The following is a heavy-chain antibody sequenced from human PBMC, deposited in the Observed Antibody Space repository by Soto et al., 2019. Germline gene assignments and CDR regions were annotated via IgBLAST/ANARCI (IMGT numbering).Heavy chain of an antibody. CDR1: GFTFSSYS. V-gene: IGHV3-48*04. CDR3: AIARPGYSSSW. CDR2: ISSSGSTI. J-gene: IGHJ4*02. Sequence: GGSLRLSCAASGFTFSSYSMNWVRQAPGKGLEWVSYISSSGSTIYYADSVKGRFTISRDNAKNSLYLQMHSLRAEDTAVYYCAIARPGYSSSWWGQGTLVTVSS. D-gene: IGHD6-13*01.